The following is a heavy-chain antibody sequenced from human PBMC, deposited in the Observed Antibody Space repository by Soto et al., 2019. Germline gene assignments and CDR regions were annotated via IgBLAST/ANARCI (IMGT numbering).Heavy chain of an antibody. D-gene: IGHD2-2*01. Sequence: PGGSLRLSCAASGFTFSSYGMHWVRQAPGKGLEWVAVIWYDGSNKYYADSVKGRFTISRDNSKNTLYLQMNSLRAEDTAVYYCARSTPYCSSTSCPQYFQHWGQGT. CDR3: ARSTPYCSSTSCPQYFQH. J-gene: IGHJ1*01. V-gene: IGHV3-33*01. CDR1: GFTFSSYG. CDR2: IWYDGSNK.